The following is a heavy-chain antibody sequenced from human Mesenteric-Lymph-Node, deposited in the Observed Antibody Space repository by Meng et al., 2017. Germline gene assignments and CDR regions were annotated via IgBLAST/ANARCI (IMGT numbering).Heavy chain of an antibody. V-gene: IGHV1-69*06. J-gene: IGHJ1*01. CDR2: IIPIFGTA. D-gene: IGHD3-22*01. CDR3: ARDYYDSSGYLYFQH. Sequence: SVKVSCKASGGTFSSYAISWVRQAPGQGLEWMGGIIPIFGTANYAQKFQGRVTITADKSTSTAYMELRSLRSDDTAVYYCARDYYDSSGYLYFQHWGQGTLVTVSS. CDR1: GGTFSSYA.